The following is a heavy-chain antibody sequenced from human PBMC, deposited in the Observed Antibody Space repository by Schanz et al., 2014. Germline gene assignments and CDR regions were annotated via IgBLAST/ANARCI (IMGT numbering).Heavy chain of an antibody. J-gene: IGHJ6*02. Sequence: VRLVESGGGLVKPGGSLRLSCAASGFTFSDYYMAWIRQAPGKGLEWVSHISGSSIHKNYADSVKGRFSISRDNGETSVYLQINSLRVEDTAVYYCARFLARYQYYGVDVWGQGTTXIVSS. CDR1: GFTFSDYY. D-gene: IGHD3-3*01. CDR2: ISGSSIHK. CDR3: ARFLARYQYYGVDV. V-gene: IGHV3-11*05.